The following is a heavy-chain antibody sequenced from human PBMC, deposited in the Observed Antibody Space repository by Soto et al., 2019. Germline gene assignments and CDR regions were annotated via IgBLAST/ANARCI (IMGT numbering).Heavy chain of an antibody. D-gene: IGHD3-9*01. CDR1: GFTFGDYA. V-gene: IGHV3-49*03. J-gene: IGHJ6*03. CDR2: IRSKAYGGTT. CDR3: TRGPEYYDILTGYPTPYYYYYMDV. Sequence: PGGSLRLSCTASGFTFGDYAMSWFRQAPGKGLEWVGFIRSKAYGGTTEYAASVKGRFTISRDDSKSIAYLQMNSLKTEDTAVYYCTRGPEYYDILTGYPTPYYYYYMDVWGKGTTVTVSS.